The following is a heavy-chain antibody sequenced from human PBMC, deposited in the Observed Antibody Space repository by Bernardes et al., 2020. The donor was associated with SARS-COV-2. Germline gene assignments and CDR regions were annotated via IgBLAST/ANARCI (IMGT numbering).Heavy chain of an antibody. CDR3: ARGGVTTQPPYYYCGMDV. CDR2: IYTSGST. CDR1: GGSISSGSYY. J-gene: IGHJ6*02. V-gene: IGHV4-61*02. D-gene: IGHD4-17*01. Sequence: SETLSLTCTVSGGSISSGSYYWSWIRQPAGKGLEWIGRIYTSGSTNYNPSLKSRVTISVDTSKNQFSLKLSSVTAADTAVYYCARGGVTTQPPYYYCGMDVWGQGTTVTVSS.